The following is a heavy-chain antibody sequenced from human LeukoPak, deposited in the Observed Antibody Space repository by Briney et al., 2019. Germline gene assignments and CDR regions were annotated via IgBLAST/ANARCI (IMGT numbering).Heavy chain of an antibody. CDR1: GDTISSYL. CDR3: ARERTETTYARYLDL. D-gene: IGHD4-17*01. CDR2: ISSSGNT. V-gene: IGHV4-4*07. Sequence: PSETLSLTCTVSGDTISSYLWSWIRQPAGKGLEWIGRISSSGNTNYNPSLKSRVTMALDTSTNQVALKLISVTAADTAVFYCARERTETTYARYLDLWGQGSLVTVSS. J-gene: IGHJ5*02.